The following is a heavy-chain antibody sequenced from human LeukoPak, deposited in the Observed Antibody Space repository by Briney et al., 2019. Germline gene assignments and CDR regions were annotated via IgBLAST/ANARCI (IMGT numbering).Heavy chain of an antibody. CDR3: ARRITMVRGLSNWLDP. CDR1: GYNFTNYW. V-gene: IGHV1-46*01. CDR2: INPSGGGT. J-gene: IGHJ5*02. Sequence: GESLKISCKGSGYNFTNYWIGWVRQAPGQGLEWMGIINPSGGGTSYAQKFQGRVTMTRDTSTSTVYMELSSLRSEDTAVYYCARRITMVRGLSNWLDPWGQGTLVTVSS. D-gene: IGHD3-10*01.